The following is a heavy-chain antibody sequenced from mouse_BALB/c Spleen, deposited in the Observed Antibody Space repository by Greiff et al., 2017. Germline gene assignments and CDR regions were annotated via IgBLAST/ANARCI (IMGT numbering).Heavy chain of an antibody. V-gene: IGHV1-87*01. D-gene: IGHD2-4*01. CDR1: GYTFTSYW. Sequence: QVQLKQSGAELARPGASVKLSCKASGYTFTSYWMQWVKQRPGQGLEWIGAIYPGDGDTRYTQKFKGKATLTADKSSSTAYMQLSSLASEDSAVYYCARRGLQWYFDVWGAGTTVTVSS. J-gene: IGHJ1*01. CDR3: ARRGLQWYFDV. CDR2: IYPGDGDT.